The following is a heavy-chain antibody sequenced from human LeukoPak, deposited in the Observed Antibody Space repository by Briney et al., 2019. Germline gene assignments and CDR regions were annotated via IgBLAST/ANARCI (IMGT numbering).Heavy chain of an antibody. CDR2: ISGSGVA. J-gene: IGHJ4*02. CDR3: SEDAPYPDNSGYYYEDS. D-gene: IGHD3-22*01. Sequence: GGSLRLSCAASGFTFSDYSMSWVRQAPGKGLEGGSLISGSGVAYDADDVKGRFTVSRDNAKNTLYLQMNSLRAEDTAVYSWSEDAPYPDNSGYYYEDSWGQGTLVTVSS. V-gene: IGHV3-23*01. CDR1: GFTFSDYS.